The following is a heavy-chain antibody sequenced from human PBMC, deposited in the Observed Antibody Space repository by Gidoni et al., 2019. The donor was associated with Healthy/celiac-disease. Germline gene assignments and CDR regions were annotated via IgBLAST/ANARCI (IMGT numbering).Heavy chain of an antibody. J-gene: IGHJ4*02. V-gene: IGHV5-51*01. D-gene: IGHD3-16*01. CDR3: ARQPILGDEGKNYFDY. CDR1: GYSFTSYW. Sequence: EVQLVQSGAEVKKPGESLKISCKGSGYSFTSYWIGWVRQMPGKGLEWMGIIYPGDSYTRYSPSFQGQVTISADKSISTAYLQWSSLKASDTAMYYCARQPILGDEGKNYFDYWGQGTLVTVSS. CDR2: IYPGDSYT.